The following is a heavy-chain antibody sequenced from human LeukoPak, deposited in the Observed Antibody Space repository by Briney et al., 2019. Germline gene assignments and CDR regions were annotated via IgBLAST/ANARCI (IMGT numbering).Heavy chain of an antibody. Sequence: GGSLRLSCVASGFPFSSHALGWVRQASGKGLEWVSVISGGGSSTYYADSVKGRFTISRDNSKNTLYLQMNSLKAEDTAVYYCTKGVGEYGFRFDYWGQGTLVTVSS. D-gene: IGHD4-17*01. CDR3: TKGVGEYGFRFDY. CDR2: ISGGGSST. J-gene: IGHJ4*02. CDR1: GFPFSSHA. V-gene: IGHV3-23*01.